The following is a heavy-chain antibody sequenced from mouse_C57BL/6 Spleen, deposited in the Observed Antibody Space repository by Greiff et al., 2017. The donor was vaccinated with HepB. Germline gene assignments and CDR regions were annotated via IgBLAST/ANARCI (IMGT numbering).Heavy chain of an antibody. CDR3: AKGVVGYFDV. CDR2: IDPETGGT. CDR1: GYTFTDYE. V-gene: IGHV1-15*01. D-gene: IGHD1-1*01. Sequence: VQLQQSGAELVRPGASVTLSCKASGYTFTDYEMHWVKQTPVHGLEWIGAIDPETGGTAYNQKFKGKAILTADKSSSTAYMQLSSLTYEDSAVYYCAKGVVGYFDVWGTGTTVTVSS. J-gene: IGHJ1*03.